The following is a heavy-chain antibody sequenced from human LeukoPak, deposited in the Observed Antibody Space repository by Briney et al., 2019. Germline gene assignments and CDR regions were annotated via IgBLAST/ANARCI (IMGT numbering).Heavy chain of an antibody. CDR2: IYTSGST. D-gene: IGHD5-24*01. Sequence: SETLSLTCTVSGGSFSSCYWSWIRQPAGKGLEWIGRIYTSGSTNYNSSLKSRVTMSVDTSKNQVSLKLSSVTAADTAVYYCATGDGYNSFDYWGQGTLVTVSS. CDR1: GGSFSSCY. CDR3: ATGDGYNSFDY. J-gene: IGHJ4*02. V-gene: IGHV4-4*07.